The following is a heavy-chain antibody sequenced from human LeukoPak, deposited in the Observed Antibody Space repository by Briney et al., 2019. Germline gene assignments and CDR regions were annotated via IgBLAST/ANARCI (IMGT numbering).Heavy chain of an antibody. J-gene: IGHJ5*02. CDR2: ISSSSSYI. CDR1: GFIFSSYS. D-gene: IGHD3-22*01. V-gene: IGHV3-21*01. CDR3: ARGAYDSSGYYYPSWFDP. Sequence: GGSLRLSCAASGFIFSSYSMNWVRQAPGKGLEWVSSISSSSSYIYYADSVKGRFTISRDNAKNSLYLQMNSLRAEDTAVYYCARGAYDSSGYYYPSWFDPWGQGTLVTVSS.